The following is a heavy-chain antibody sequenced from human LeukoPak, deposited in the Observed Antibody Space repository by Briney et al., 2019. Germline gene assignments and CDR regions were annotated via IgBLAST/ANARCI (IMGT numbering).Heavy chain of an antibody. CDR2: INPSGGST. CDR1: GYTFTSYY. Sequence: ASVKVSCKASGYTFTSYYIHWVRQAPGQGLEWMGIINPSGGSTSYAQKFQGRVTMTTDTSTSTAHLEMRSLRPDDTAVYYCARETIEAFDVWGQGTMVTVSS. CDR3: ARETIEAFDV. V-gene: IGHV1-46*01. D-gene: IGHD4/OR15-4a*01. J-gene: IGHJ3*01.